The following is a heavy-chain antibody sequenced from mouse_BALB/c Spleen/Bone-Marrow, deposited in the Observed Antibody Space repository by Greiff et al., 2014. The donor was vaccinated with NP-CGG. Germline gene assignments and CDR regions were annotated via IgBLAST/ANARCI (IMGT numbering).Heavy chain of an antibody. CDR3: ASKKNYYAMDY. J-gene: IGHJ4*01. Sequence: DVQLQESGAELVKPGASVKLSCTASGFNIKDTYMHWVKQRPEQGLGWIGRIDPANGYTNYAPKFQGKATITADTSSNTAYLQLSSLTSEDTAVYYCASKKNYYAMDYWGQGTSVTVSS. V-gene: IGHV14-3*02. CDR1: GFNIKDTY. CDR2: IDPANGYT.